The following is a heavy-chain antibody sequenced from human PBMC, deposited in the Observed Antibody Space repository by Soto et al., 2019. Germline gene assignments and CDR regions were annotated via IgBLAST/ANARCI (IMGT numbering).Heavy chain of an antibody. J-gene: IGHJ6*02. Sequence: GGSLRLSCAASGFTFDDYTMHWVRQAPGKGLEWVSLISWDGGSTYYADSVKGRFTISRDNSKNSLYLQMNSLRTEDTALYYCAKDLSQSYCSSTSCLSYYYYGMDVWGQGTTVTVS. CDR3: AKDLSQSYCSSTSCLSYYYYGMDV. V-gene: IGHV3-43*01. D-gene: IGHD2-2*01. CDR1: GFTFDDYT. CDR2: ISWDGGST.